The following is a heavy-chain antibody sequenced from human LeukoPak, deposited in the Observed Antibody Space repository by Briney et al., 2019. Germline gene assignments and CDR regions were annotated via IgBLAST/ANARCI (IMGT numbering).Heavy chain of an antibody. CDR2: ISGSGGST. V-gene: IGHV3-23*01. J-gene: IGHJ4*02. CDR1: GFTFSSYA. Sequence: GGSLRLSCAASGFTFSSYAMSWVRQAPGKGLEWVSAISGSGGSTYYADSVKGRFTISRDNSKNTLYLQMNSLRAEDTAVYYCAKAPGFMSGVVTFGGVIGYFDYWGQGALVTVSS. D-gene: IGHD3-16*02. CDR3: AKAPGFMSGVVTFGGVIGYFDY.